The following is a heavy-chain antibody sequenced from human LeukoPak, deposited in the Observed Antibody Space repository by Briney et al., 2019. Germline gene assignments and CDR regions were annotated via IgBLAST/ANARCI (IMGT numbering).Heavy chain of an antibody. V-gene: IGHV1-69*04. Sequence: GASVKVSCKASGGTFSSYAISWVRQAPGQGLEWMGRIIPILGIVNYAQKFQGRVTITADKSTSTAYMELSSLRSEDTAVYYCARGPYYYDSSGYYPFDYWGQGTLVTVSS. D-gene: IGHD3-22*01. J-gene: IGHJ4*02. CDR3: ARGPYYYDSSGYYPFDY. CDR1: GGTFSSYA. CDR2: IIPILGIV.